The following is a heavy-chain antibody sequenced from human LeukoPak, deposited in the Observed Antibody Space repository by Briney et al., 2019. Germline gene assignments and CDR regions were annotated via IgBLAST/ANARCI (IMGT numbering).Heavy chain of an antibody. D-gene: IGHD1-26*01. V-gene: IGHV4-59*01. CDR3: AREVGAFDY. CDR1: GRSISSYY. CDR2: IYYSGST. Sequence: PSETLSLTCTVSGRSISSYYWSWIRQPPGKGLEWVGYIYYSGSTNYNPPLKSRVTISVDTSKNQFSLKLSSVTAADTAVYYCAREVGAFDYWGQGTLVTVSS. J-gene: IGHJ4*02.